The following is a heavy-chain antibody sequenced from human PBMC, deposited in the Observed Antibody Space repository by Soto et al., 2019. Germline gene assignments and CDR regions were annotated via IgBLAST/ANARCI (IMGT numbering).Heavy chain of an antibody. V-gene: IGHV3-7*03. J-gene: IGHJ4*02. D-gene: IGHD4-4*01. CDR2: IRPDGSET. Sequence: EVQLVQSGGGLVQPGGALRLSCVGSGFTFTDFYMNWVRQAPGKGLEWVANIRPDGSETNYVESVKGRFTTSRDNAKNSLFLKINSLRADDTAVYYCAGWGGHDYNYWGQGILVTVSS. CDR3: AGWGGHDYNY. CDR1: GFTFTDFY.